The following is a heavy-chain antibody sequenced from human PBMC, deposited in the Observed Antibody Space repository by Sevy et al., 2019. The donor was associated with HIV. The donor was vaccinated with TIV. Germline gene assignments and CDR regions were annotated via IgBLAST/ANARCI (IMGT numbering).Heavy chain of an antibody. CDR2: ISAGGTTT. V-gene: IGHV3-23*01. J-gene: IGHJ6*02. Sequence: GGSLRLSCAASGFIFSNYPMSWVRHSPGKGLEWVSDISAGGTTTYYAVSVEGRFTISRDNSKNTVSLQMNSLGAEDTAIYYCAKRYCSTITCYDDDFWNPYYFYGLDVWGQGISVTVSS. CDR3: AKRYCSTITCYDDDFWNPYYFYGLDV. D-gene: IGHD2-2*01. CDR1: GFIFSNYP.